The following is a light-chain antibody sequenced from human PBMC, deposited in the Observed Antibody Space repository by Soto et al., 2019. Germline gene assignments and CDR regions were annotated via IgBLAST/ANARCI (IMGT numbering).Light chain of an antibody. CDR3: QQSYNAPLT. V-gene: IGKV1-39*01. Sequence: IEVTQSPSSLAASLGDRVTITCRASQTIGTYVNWYRQKSGAAPELLIYDASTLQSGVPSRFRGGASGPDVTLTISSLQLDDFATCYCQQSYNAPLTFGQGTKVEIK. CDR2: DAS. CDR1: QTIGTY. J-gene: IGKJ1*01.